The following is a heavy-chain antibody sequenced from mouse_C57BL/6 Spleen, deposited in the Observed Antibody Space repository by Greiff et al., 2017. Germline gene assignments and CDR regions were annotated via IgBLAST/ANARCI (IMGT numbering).Heavy chain of an antibody. CDR2: IDPETGGT. J-gene: IGHJ2*01. Sequence: VQLQQPGAELVRPGASVTLSCKASGYTFTDYEMHWVKQTPVHGLEWIGAIDPETGGTAYNQKFKGKAILTADKSSSTAYMELHSLTSEDSAVYYCTRSRPLRLPFGYWGQGTTLTVSS. D-gene: IGHD3-2*02. V-gene: IGHV1-15*01. CDR3: TRSRPLRLPFGY. CDR1: GYTFTDYE.